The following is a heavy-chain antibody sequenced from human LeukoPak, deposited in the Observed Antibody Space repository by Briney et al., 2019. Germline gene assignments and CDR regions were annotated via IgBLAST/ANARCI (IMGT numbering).Heavy chain of an antibody. Sequence: SETLSLTCGVYGGSFSGYFWNWIRQSPGKGLEWIGEINHSGSTNYNPSLKSRVTMSVDTSKNQFSLKLSSVTAADTAVYYCARGGGDGRVAWGVHLDLDRWGQGTLVTVSS. CDR1: GGSFSGYF. CDR2: INHSGST. J-gene: IGHJ5*02. D-gene: IGHD3-10*01. V-gene: IGHV4-34*01. CDR3: ARGGGDGRVAWGVHLDLDR.